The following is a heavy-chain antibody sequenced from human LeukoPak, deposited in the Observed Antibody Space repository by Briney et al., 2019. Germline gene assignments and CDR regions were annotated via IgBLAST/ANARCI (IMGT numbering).Heavy chain of an antibody. Sequence: GGSLRLSCVASGFTFSNYWMSWVRQAPGKGLEWVANIKQGGGEKYYVDSVKGRFTISRDNAKNSLYLQMNSLRAEDTAVYYCARHVVAVGFDYWGQGTLVTVSS. J-gene: IGHJ4*02. CDR2: IKQGGGEK. D-gene: IGHD3-22*01. CDR1: GFTFSNYW. V-gene: IGHV3-7*01. CDR3: ARHVVAVGFDY.